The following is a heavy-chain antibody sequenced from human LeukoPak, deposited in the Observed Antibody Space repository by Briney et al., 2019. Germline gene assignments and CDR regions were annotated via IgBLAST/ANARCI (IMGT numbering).Heavy chain of an antibody. Sequence: GGSLSLSCAASGFTFSSYWMHWVRQAPGKGLVWVSRINSDGSSTSYADSVKGRFTISRDNAKNTLYLQMNSLRAEDTAVYYCAGCYYDSSGYHTWGQGTLVTVSS. V-gene: IGHV3-74*01. D-gene: IGHD3-22*01. CDR1: GFTFSSYW. CDR3: AGCYYDSSGYHT. J-gene: IGHJ5*02. CDR2: INSDGSST.